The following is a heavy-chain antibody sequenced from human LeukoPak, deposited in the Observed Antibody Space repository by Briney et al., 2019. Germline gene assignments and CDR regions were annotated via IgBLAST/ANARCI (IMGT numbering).Heavy chain of an antibody. J-gene: IGHJ4*02. Sequence: ASVKVSCKASGGTFSSYAISWVRQAPGQGLEWMGGIIPIFGTANYAQKFQGRVTITTDESTSTAYMELSSLRSEDTAVYYCAKAINTYYYDSSGYPSAPFDYWGQGTLVTVSS. CDR1: GGTFSSYA. V-gene: IGHV1-69*05. D-gene: IGHD3-22*01. CDR3: AKAINTYYYDSSGYPSAPFDY. CDR2: IIPIFGTA.